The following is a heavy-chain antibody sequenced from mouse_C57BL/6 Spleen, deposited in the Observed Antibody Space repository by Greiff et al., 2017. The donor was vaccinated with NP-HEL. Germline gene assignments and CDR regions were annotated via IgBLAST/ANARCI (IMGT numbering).Heavy chain of an antibody. D-gene: IGHD3-2*02. CDR1: GYTFTSYW. J-gene: IGHJ2*01. CDR3: ARQLRLQGYFDY. CDR2: INPSNGAT. Sequence: QVQLQQPGTELVKPGASVKLSCKASGYTFTSYWMHWVKQRPGQGLEWIGNINPSNGATNYNEKFKSKATLTVDKSSSTAYMQLSSLPSEDSAVYYCARQLRLQGYFDYWDQGTTLTVSS. V-gene: IGHV1-53*01.